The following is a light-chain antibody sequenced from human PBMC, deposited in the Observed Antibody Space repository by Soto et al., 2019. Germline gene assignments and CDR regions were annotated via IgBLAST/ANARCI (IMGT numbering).Light chain of an antibody. V-gene: IGKV3-20*01. CDR2: GAS. Sequence: IVLTQSPGTLSLSPGERATLSCRASQSVTSNYLAWYQQNPGQAPRLLIYGASFRATGIPDRFSGSGSGTDFTLTISRLEPEDSAVYYCQQYGSSFQTFGQGTKLEIK. CDR3: QQYGSSFQT. CDR1: QSVTSNY. J-gene: IGKJ2*01.